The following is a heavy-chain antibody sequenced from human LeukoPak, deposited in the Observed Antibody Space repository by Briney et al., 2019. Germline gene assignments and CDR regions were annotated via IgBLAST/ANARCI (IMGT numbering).Heavy chain of an antibody. D-gene: IGHD2-15*01. J-gene: IGHJ6*03. Sequence: GASVKVSSKASGYTFTGYYMHWVRQAPGQGLEWMVWINPNSGGTNYAQKFQGRVTMTRDTSISTAYMELSRLRSDDTAVYYCARDNYCSGGSCYIPYYYYYMDVWGKGTTVTVSS. V-gene: IGHV1-2*02. CDR2: INPNSGGT. CDR3: ARDNYCSGGSCYIPYYYYYMDV. CDR1: GYTFTGYY.